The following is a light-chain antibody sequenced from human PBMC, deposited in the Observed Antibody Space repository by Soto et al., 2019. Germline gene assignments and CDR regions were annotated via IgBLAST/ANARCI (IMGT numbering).Light chain of an antibody. CDR2: VVS. CDR3: SSFTTSHTYI. J-gene: IGLJ1*01. Sequence: QSALTQPNSVSGSPGQSVTISCTGTSVDVGAYDFVSWYQQHPGKAPKLLIYVVSGRPSGVPDRFSGSKSGNAASLTISGLQAEDEADYYCSSFTTSHTYIFGTGTKLTVL. V-gene: IGLV2-11*01. CDR1: SVDVGAYDF.